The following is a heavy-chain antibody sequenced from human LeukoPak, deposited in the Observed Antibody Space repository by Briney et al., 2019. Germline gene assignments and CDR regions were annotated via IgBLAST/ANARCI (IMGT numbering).Heavy chain of an antibody. CDR3: ARDRSSWYEEYYYGMDV. CDR1: GGSISSGSYY. V-gene: IGHV4-61*02. Sequence: SHTLSLTCTVSGGSISSGSYYWSWIRQPAGKGLEWIGRIYTSGSTNYNPSLKSRVTISVDTSKNQFSLKLSSVTAADTAVYYCARDRSSWYEEYYYGMDVWGQGTTVTVSS. D-gene: IGHD6-13*01. CDR2: IYTSGST. J-gene: IGHJ6*02.